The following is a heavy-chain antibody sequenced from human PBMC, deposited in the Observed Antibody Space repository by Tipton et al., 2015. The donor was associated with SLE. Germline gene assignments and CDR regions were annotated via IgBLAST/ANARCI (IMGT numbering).Heavy chain of an antibody. D-gene: IGHD4/OR15-4a*01. Sequence: LRLSCSVSGDFITTDGYYWSWIRQPAGKGLEWIGHIYSTTGSTNFNPSLKSRVSISVDTSKNRFSLRLTSVTAADTAVYYCARDVTAGANWFDPWGQGTLVTVSS. CDR3: ARDVTAGANWFDP. CDR2: IYSTTGST. CDR1: GDFITTDGYY. J-gene: IGHJ5*02. V-gene: IGHV4-61*09.